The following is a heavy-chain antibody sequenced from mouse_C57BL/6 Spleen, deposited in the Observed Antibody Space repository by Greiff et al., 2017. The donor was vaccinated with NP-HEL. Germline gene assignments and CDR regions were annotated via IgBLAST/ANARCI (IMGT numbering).Heavy chain of an antibody. V-gene: IGHV1-15*01. J-gene: IGHJ2*01. CDR3: RGGATVVATRYFDY. D-gene: IGHD1-1*01. CDR1: GYTFTDYE. CDR2: IDPETGGT. Sequence: VQLQQSGAELVRPGASVTLSCKASGYTFTDYEMHWVKQTPVHGLEWIGAIDPETGGTAYNQKFKGKAILTADKSSSTAYMELRSLPSEDSAVLCGRGGATVVATRYFDYVGQGTTLTVSS.